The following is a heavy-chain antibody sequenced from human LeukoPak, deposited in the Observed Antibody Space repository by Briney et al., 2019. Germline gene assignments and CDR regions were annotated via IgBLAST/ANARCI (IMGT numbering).Heavy chain of an antibody. CDR2: IYSDNT. V-gene: IGHV3-53*01. J-gene: IGHJ4*02. D-gene: IGHD4/OR15-4a*01. Sequence: GGSLRLSCAASGFTFNNYGMSWVRQAPGKGLEWVSFIYSDNTHYSDSVKGRFTISRDNSKNTLYLQMNSLRAEDTAVYYCARRAGAYSHPYDYWGQGTLVTVSS. CDR3: ARRAGAYSHPYDY. CDR1: GFTFNNYG.